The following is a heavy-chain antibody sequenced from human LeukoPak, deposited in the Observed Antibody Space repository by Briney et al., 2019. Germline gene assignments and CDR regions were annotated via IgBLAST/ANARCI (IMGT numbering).Heavy chain of an antibody. CDR3: ASHGGRYYYYYMDV. J-gene: IGHJ6*03. D-gene: IGHD3-16*01. Sequence: SETLSLTCTVSGGSISSSSYYWGWIRQPPGKGLEWIGSIYYSGSTYYNPSLKSRVTISVDTSKNQFSLKLSSVAAADTAVYYCASHGGRYYYYYMDVWGKGTTVTVSS. CDR1: GGSISSSSYY. CDR2: IYYSGST. V-gene: IGHV4-39*01.